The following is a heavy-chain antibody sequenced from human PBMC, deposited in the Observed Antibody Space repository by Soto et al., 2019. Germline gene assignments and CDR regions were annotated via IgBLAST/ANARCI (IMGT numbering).Heavy chain of an antibody. CDR3: ARAKFTINRWFDP. Sequence: TSETLSLTCTVSGGSISSGGYYWSWIRQHPGKGLEWIGYIYYSGSTYYNPSLKSRVTISVDTSKNQFSLKLSSVTAAYTAVYYCARAKFTINRWFDPWGQGTLVTVSS. J-gene: IGHJ5*02. CDR2: IYYSGST. CDR1: GGSISSGGYY. V-gene: IGHV4-31*03. D-gene: IGHD3-9*01.